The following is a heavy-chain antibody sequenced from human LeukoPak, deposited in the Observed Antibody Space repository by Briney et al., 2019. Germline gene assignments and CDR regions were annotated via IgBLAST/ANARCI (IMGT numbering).Heavy chain of an antibody. CDR2: ISGYNGNT. V-gene: IGHV1-18*01. Sequence: AAVKVSCKTSGYMFHTYGIGWVRQAPGQGLEWMGWISGYNGNTRYAEKFQDRVTMTTDTPTNTVYMELRSLRSGDTAVYYCARAREVTNHDWFDPWGQGTLVTVSS. CDR3: ARAREVTNHDWFDP. J-gene: IGHJ5*02. CDR1: GYMFHTYG. D-gene: IGHD1-14*01.